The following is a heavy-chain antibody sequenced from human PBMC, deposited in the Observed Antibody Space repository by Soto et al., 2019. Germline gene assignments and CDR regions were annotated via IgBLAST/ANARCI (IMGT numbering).Heavy chain of an antibody. V-gene: IGHV1-69*02. CDR3: ARGTRVLRYFDWLPDAFDI. Sequence: QVQLVQSGAEVKKPGSSVKVSCKASGGTFSSYTISWVRQAPGQGLEWMGRIITILGIANYAQKFQGRVTITADKSTSTAYMELSSLRSEDTAVYYCARGTRVLRYFDWLPDAFDIWGQGTMVTVSS. CDR1: GGTFSSYT. CDR2: IITILGIA. J-gene: IGHJ3*02. D-gene: IGHD3-9*01.